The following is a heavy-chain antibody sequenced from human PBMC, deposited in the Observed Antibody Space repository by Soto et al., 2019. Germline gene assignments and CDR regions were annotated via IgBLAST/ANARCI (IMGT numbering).Heavy chain of an antibody. CDR2: INWNGGST. CDR1: GFTFDDYG. V-gene: IGHV3-20*01. CDR3: ARDISGYDLRGDYYYYMDV. D-gene: IGHD5-12*01. J-gene: IGHJ6*03. Sequence: GGSLRLSCAASGFTFDDYGMSWVRQAPGKGLEWVSGINWNGGSTGYADSVKGRFTISRDNAKNSLYLQMNSLRAEDTALYHCARDISGYDLRGDYYYYMDVWGKGTTVTVSS.